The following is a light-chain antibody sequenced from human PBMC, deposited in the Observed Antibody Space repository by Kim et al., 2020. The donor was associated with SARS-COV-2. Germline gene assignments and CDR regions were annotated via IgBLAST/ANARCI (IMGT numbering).Light chain of an antibody. Sequence: VSPGETATLACRSSQTIGTFLAWYQQRPGQAPRFLIYGASKRATGVPDRFTGSGSGTEFTLTISSLQSEDFAVYHCQQYNNWPWTFGQGTKVDIK. V-gene: IGKV3-15*01. CDR2: GAS. CDR1: QTIGTF. J-gene: IGKJ1*01. CDR3: QQYNNWPWT.